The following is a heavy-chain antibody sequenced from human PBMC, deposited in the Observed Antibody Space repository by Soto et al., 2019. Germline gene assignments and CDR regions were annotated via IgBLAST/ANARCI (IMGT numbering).Heavy chain of an antibody. J-gene: IGHJ6*02. CDR1: GFTFSNYA. Sequence: GGFLRVSCAASGFTFSNYAMSWVLQAPGKGLEWISIIYSAGNTYYADSVKGRFTISRDNSKNTLYLQMNSLGAEDTAVYYCARDFVVGGPTINYYYGMDVWGQGTTVTSP. CDR2: IYSAGNT. V-gene: IGHV3-66*01. CDR3: ARDFVVGGPTINYYYGMDV. D-gene: IGHD1-26*01.